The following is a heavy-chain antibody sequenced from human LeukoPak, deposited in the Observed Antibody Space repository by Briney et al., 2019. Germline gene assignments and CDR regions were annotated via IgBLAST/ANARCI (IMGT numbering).Heavy chain of an antibody. V-gene: IGHV3-30*18. CDR1: GFTFDDYA. J-gene: IGHJ4*02. CDR2: LSDDGSNK. Sequence: GGSLRLSCAASGFTFDDYAMHWVRQAPGKGVEWVAVLSDDGSNKFYADSVKGRFTISRDNSKNTLYLQMNSLRAEDTAFYYCAKDPHSSSWYYFDSWGQGTLVTVSS. D-gene: IGHD6-13*01. CDR3: AKDPHSSSWYYFDS.